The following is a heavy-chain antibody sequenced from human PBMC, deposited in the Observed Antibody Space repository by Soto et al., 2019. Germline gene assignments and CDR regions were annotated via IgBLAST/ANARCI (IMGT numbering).Heavy chain of an antibody. V-gene: IGHV3-48*02. J-gene: IGHJ6*02. CDR2: ISSSSSTI. CDR3: ARRYDFWRYGMDV. D-gene: IGHD3-3*01. Sequence: GGSLRLSYAASGFTFSSYSMNWVRQAPGKGLEWVSYISSSSSTIYYADSVKGQFTISRDNAKNSLYLQMNSLRDEDTAVYYCARRYDFWRYGMDVWGQGTTVTVSS. CDR1: GFTFSSYS.